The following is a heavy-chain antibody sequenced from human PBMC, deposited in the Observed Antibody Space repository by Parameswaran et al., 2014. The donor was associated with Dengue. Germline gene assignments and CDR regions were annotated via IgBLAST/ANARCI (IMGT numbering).Heavy chain of an antibody. V-gene: IGHV4-59*01. CDR2: IYYSGST. D-gene: IGHD3-9*01. J-gene: IGHJ5*02. Sequence: VRQAPGKGLEWIGYIYYSGSTNYNPSLKSRVTISVDTSKNQFSLKLSSVTAADTAVYYCARGGILTGYHNWFDPWGQGTLVTVSS. CDR3: ARGGILTGYHNWFDP.